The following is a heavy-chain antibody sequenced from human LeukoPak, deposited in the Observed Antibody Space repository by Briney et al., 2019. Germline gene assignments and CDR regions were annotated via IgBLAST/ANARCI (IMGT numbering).Heavy chain of an antibody. CDR1: GGTFSSYA. CDR3: AREPVGATKRFDY. D-gene: IGHD1-26*01. J-gene: IGHJ4*02. Sequence: SVKVSCKASGGTFSSYAISWVRQAPGQGLEWMGRIIPIFGTANYAQKFQGRVTITTDESTSSAYMELSSLRSEDTAVYYCAREPVGATKRFDYWGQGTLVTVSS. CDR2: IIPIFGTA. V-gene: IGHV1-69*05.